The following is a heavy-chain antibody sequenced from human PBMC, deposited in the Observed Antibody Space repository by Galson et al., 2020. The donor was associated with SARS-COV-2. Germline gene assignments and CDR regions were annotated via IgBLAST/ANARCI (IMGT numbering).Heavy chain of an antibody. CDR3: ASLPVPTQYTSSGFDY. Sequence: ETSETLSLTCTVSGGSISNNYYFWGWIRQPPGKGLEWIGSIYYSGSTFYNPSLKSRLSISVDTSKNQFSLRLNSVTAADTAVYYCASLPVPTQYTSSGFDYCGQGTLGTVSS. CDR1: GGSISNNYYF. V-gene: IGHV4-39*01. D-gene: IGHD2-2*02. CDR2: IYYSGST. J-gene: IGHJ4*02.